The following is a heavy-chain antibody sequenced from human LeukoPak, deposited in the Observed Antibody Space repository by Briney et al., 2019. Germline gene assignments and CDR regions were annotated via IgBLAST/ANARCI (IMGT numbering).Heavy chain of an antibody. V-gene: IGHV3-48*04. CDR3: AKEGDSTGYRYFDE. Sequence: GGSLRLSCAASGFKLIGYSMNWVRQAPGKGLEWVSYINSSSGTIIYADSVKGRFTISRDNAKNSLYLQINRLRAEDTAVYYCAKEGDSTGYRYFDEWGQGTLVTVSS. D-gene: IGHD3-22*01. CDR1: GFKLIGYS. CDR2: INSSSGTI. J-gene: IGHJ4*02.